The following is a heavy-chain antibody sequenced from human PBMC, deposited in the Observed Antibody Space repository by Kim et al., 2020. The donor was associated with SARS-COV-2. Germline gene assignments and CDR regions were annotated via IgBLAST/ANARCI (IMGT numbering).Heavy chain of an antibody. Sequence: ASVKVSCKASGYTFTSYGISWVRQAPGQGLEWMGWISAYNGNTNYAQKLQGRVTMTTDTSTSTAYMELRSLRSDDTAVYYCARVRNSHDYGGKKLFYFDYWGQGTLVTVSS. CDR2: ISAYNGNT. CDR1: GYTFTSYG. D-gene: IGHD4-17*01. J-gene: IGHJ4*02. CDR3: ARVRNSHDYGGKKLFYFDY. V-gene: IGHV1-18*01.